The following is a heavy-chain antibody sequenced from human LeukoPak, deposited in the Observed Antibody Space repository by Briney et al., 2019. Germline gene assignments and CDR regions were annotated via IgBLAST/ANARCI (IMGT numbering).Heavy chain of an antibody. Sequence: SETLSLTCTVSGGSISSYYWSWIRQPPGKGLEWIVYIYYSGSTNYNPSLKSRVTISVDTSKNQFSLKLSSVTAADTAVYYCARDYGYSYGLINWFDPWGQGTLVTVSS. J-gene: IGHJ5*02. V-gene: IGHV4-59*01. CDR3: ARDYGYSYGLINWFDP. CDR1: GGSISSYY. D-gene: IGHD5-18*01. CDR2: IYYSGST.